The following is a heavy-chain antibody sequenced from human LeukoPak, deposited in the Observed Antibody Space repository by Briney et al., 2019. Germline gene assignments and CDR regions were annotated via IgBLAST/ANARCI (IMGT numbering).Heavy chain of an antibody. CDR1: GFAFGNFA. J-gene: IGHJ3*01. D-gene: IGHD3-3*01. Sequence: GGSLRLSCEVSGFAFGNFAMSWVRQAPGKQLEWVSGIGGSGAGTYYADSVKGRFTISRDNSKNTLWLQMNSLRAEDTALYYCALHWSYDYWSEPFEFRGQGTMVAVSS. CDR2: IGGSGAGT. V-gene: IGHV3-23*01. CDR3: ALHWSYDYWSEPFEF.